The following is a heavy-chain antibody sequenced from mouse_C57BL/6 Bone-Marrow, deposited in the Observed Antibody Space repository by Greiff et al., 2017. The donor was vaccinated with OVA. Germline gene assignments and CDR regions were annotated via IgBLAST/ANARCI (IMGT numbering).Heavy chain of an antibody. CDR2: IDPNSGGT. CDR1: GYTFTSYW. D-gene: IGHD1-1*01. V-gene: IGHV1-72*01. CDR3: ARNYYGSSLYYFDY. J-gene: IGHJ2*01. Sequence: QVQLQQPGAELVKPGASVKLSCKASGYTFTSYWMHWVKQRPGRGLEWIGRIDPNSGGTTYNEKFKSKATLTVDKPSSTAYMQLSSLTSEDSAVYYCARNYYGSSLYYFDYWGQGTTLTVSS.